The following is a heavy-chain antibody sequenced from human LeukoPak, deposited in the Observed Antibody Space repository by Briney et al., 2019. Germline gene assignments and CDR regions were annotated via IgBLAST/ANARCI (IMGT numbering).Heavy chain of an antibody. Sequence: SETLSLTCTVSGGSISSRSYYWGWIRQPPGKGLEWIGSIYYSGSTYYNPSLKSRVTISVDTSKNQFSLKLSSVTAADTAVYYCVIAAAGLWFDPWGQGTLVTVSS. CDR3: VIAAAGLWFDP. J-gene: IGHJ5*02. CDR2: IYYSGST. CDR1: GGSISSRSYY. V-gene: IGHV4-39*07. D-gene: IGHD6-13*01.